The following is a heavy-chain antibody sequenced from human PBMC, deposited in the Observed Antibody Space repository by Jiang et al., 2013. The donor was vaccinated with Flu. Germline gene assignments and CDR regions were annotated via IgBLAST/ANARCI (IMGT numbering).Heavy chain of an antibody. Sequence: SLKISCKASGYSFPNYWIGWVRQMPGKGLEWMGIIYPGDSDTRYSPSFQGQVTISVDKSISTTYLQWSSLKASDTAMYYCARGYESIDYWGQGTLVTVSS. CDR1: GYSFPNYW. CDR3: ARGYESIDY. V-gene: IGHV5-51*01. CDR2: IYPGDSDT. D-gene: IGHD5-18*01. J-gene: IGHJ4*02.